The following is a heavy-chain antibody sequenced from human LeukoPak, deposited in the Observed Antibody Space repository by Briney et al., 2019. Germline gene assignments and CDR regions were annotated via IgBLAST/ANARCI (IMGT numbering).Heavy chain of an antibody. V-gene: IGHV3-30*02. CDR3: AKEGAAAGTYYFDY. D-gene: IGHD6-13*01. CDR1: GFTFSSYG. J-gene: IGHJ4*02. Sequence: PGGSLRLSCAASGFTFSSYGMHWVRQAPGKGLEWVAVIWYGGSNKYYADSVKGRFTISRDNSKNTLYLQMNSLRAEDTAVYYCAKEGAAAGTYYFDYWGQGTLVTVSS. CDR2: IWYGGSNK.